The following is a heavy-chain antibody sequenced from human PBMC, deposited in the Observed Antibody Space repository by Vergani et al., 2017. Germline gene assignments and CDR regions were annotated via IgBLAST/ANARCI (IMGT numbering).Heavy chain of an antibody. V-gene: IGHV4-34*01. CDR3: ARARWATGYYYYGMDV. CDR2: INHSGST. CDR1: GGSFSGYY. D-gene: IGHD5-12*01. Sequence: VQLQQWGAGLLKPSETLSLTCAVYGGSFSGYYWSWIRQPPGNGLEWIGEINHSGSTNYNPSLKSRVTISVDTSKNQFSMKMSSVTAADTAVYYCARARWATGYYYYGMDVWGQGTTVTVSS. J-gene: IGHJ6*02.